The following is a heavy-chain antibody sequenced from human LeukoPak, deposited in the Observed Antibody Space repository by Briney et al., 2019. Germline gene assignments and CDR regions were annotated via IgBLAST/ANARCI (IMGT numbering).Heavy chain of an antibody. D-gene: IGHD2-15*01. J-gene: IGHJ4*02. CDR3: ARLAGRGGYPYYFDY. Sequence: GASVKVSCKASGYTFTGYYMHWVRQAPGQGLEWMGWINPNSGGTNYAQKFQGRVTMTRDTSISTAYMELSRLRSDDTAVYYCARLAGRGGYPYYFDYWGQGTLVTVSS. CDR1: GYTFTGYY. CDR2: INPNSGGT. V-gene: IGHV1-2*02.